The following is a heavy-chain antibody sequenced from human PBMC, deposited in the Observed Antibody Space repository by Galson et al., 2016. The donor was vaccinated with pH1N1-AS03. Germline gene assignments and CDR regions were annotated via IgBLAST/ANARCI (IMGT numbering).Heavy chain of an antibody. Sequence: SLRLSCAASGFPFSNFWINWVRQAPGKGLEWVASINQDGSEKYYVDSVKGRFTISRDNVQNPLFLQMDSLRAEDTGIYYCGTLIQIYTDYWGQGTLVTVSS. CDR1: GFPFSNFW. D-gene: IGHD5-18*01. CDR2: INQDGSEK. CDR3: GTLIQIYTDY. V-gene: IGHV3-7*01. J-gene: IGHJ4*02.